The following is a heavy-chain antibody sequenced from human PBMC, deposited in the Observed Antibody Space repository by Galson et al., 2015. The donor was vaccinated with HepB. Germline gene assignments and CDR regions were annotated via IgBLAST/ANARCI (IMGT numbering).Heavy chain of an antibody. CDR1: GFTFKNYP. CDR2: IRNSGYST. Sequence: SLRLSCAASGFTFKNYPMTWVRQAPGKGLEWVSAIRNSGYSTDYADSVKGRFTISRDNSKSTLTLQTSSLRAEDTAVYYCAKGISGSYPDYYFDFWGQGTLVTVSS. D-gene: IGHD1-26*01. J-gene: IGHJ4*02. CDR3: AKGISGSYPDYYFDF. V-gene: IGHV3-23*01.